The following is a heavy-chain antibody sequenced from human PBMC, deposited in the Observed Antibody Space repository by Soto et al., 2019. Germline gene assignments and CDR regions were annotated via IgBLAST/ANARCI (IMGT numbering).Heavy chain of an antibody. CDR1: GFAVSSNY. J-gene: IGHJ4*02. CDR2: VHSGGST. V-gene: IGHV3-66*01. Sequence: EVQLVESGGGLVQPGVSLRLSCAASGFAVSSNYMTWVRQAPGKGLEWVSVVHSGGSTYYADSVKDRFTLSRDNSKNTVYLQMSSLRADDTALYYCATGGSGVFDYWGQGTLVTVSS. CDR3: ATGGSGVFDY. D-gene: IGHD6-19*01.